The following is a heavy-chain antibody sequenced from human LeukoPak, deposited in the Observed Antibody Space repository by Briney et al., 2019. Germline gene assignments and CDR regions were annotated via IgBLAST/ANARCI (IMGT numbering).Heavy chain of an antibody. CDR3: AKRREYYFDY. Sequence: GGSLRLSCAASGFTFSNSAMTWVRQAPGKGLEWVSGISGSGGSTYYADSVKGRFTISRDNSKNTLYLQMNSLRAEDTAVYYCAKRREYYFDYWGQGTLVTVSS. J-gene: IGHJ4*02. CDR1: GFTFSNSA. D-gene: IGHD3-10*01. V-gene: IGHV3-23*01. CDR2: ISGSGGST.